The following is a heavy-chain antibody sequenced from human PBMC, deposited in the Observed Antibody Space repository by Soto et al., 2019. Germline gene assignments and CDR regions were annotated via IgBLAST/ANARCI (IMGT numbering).Heavy chain of an antibody. D-gene: IGHD6-6*01. CDR2: INHSGST. CDR1: GGSFSGYY. CDR3: ARYSRVGRGAARSYYYYGMDV. V-gene: IGHV4-34*01. J-gene: IGHJ6*02. Sequence: QVQLQQWGAGLLKPSETLSLTCAVYGGSFSGYYWSWIRQPPGKGLEWIGEINHSGSTNYNPTLKSRVTISVATSKNQFSLKLSSVTAADTAVYYCARYSRVGRGAARSYYYYGMDVWVQGTTVTVSS.